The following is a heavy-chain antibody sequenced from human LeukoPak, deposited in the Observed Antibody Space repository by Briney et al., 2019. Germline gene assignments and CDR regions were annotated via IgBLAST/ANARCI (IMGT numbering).Heavy chain of an antibody. CDR3: ARDRESSDY. CDR1: GFTFDDYA. V-gene: IGHV3-9*01. CDR2: ISWNSGSI. J-gene: IGHJ4*02. Sequence: GGSLRLSCAASGFTFDDYAMHWVRQAPGKGLEWVSGISWNSGSIGYVDSVKGRFTISRDNAKNSLYLQMNSLRDEDTAVYYCARDRESSDYWGQGTLVTVSS. D-gene: IGHD5-24*01.